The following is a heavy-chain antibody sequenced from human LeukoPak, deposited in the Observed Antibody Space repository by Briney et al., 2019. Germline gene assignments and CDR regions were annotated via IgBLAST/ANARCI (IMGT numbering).Heavy chain of an antibody. J-gene: IGHJ3*02. Sequence: PSETLSLTCTVSGDSISSYYWSWIRQPPGKGLDWIGYIYYSGNTNYNPSLKSRVTISIDTSKTQFSLNLTSVTAADTAIYYCARARSGDTFDIWGQGTLVTVSS. CDR1: GDSISSYY. D-gene: IGHD6-25*01. CDR3: ARARSGDTFDI. V-gene: IGHV4-59*01. CDR2: IYYSGNT.